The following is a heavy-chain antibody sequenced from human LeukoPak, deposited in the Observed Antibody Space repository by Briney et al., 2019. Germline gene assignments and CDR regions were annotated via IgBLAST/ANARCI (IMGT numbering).Heavy chain of an antibody. D-gene: IGHD6-13*01. J-gene: IGHJ6*02. CDR3: ARDRIAAAGGGHYYYYYGMDV. Sequence: SENLSLNCTGSGGSISSYYWGWIRPPPGQGLEWIGYIYYSGSTNYNPSLKSRVTISVDTSKNQFSLKLSSVTAADTAVYYCARDRIAAAGGGHYYYYYGMDVWGQGTTVTVSS. CDR1: GGSISSYY. CDR2: IYYSGST. V-gene: IGHV4-59*01.